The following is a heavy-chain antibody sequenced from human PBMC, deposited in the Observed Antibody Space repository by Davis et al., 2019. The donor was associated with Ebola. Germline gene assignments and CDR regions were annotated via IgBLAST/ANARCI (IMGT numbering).Heavy chain of an antibody. D-gene: IGHD7-27*01. Sequence: SETLSLTCNVSGASLSSEYFSWTWIRQPAGKGLEWIGYVYWSGSTHYNPSLESRVTISVDTSKNQFSLKLRSVTAADTAVYYRARGYWGSGWFDPWGQGTLVTVSS. V-gene: IGHV4-61*10. J-gene: IGHJ5*02. CDR1: GASLSSEYFS. CDR3: ARGYWGSGWFDP. CDR2: VYWSGST.